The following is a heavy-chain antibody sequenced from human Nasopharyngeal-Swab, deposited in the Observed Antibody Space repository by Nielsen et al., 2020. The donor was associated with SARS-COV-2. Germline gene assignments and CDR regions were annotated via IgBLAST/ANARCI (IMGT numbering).Heavy chain of an antibody. V-gene: IGHV4-39*07. J-gene: IGHJ4*02. CDR1: GGSISSSSYY. CDR3: ARDPSSSLFDY. CDR2: INHSGST. Sequence: WGSLRLSCTVSGGSISSSSYYWGWIRQPPGKGLEWIGEINHSGSTNYNPSLKSRVTISVDASKNQFSLKLSSVTAADTAVYYCARDPSSSLFDYWGQGTLVTVSS. D-gene: IGHD6-6*01.